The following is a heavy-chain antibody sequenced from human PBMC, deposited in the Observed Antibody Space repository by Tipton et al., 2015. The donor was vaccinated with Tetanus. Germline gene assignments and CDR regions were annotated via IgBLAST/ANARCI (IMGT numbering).Heavy chain of an antibody. V-gene: IGHV3-21*01. J-gene: IGHJ4*02. CDR2: ISSSSRYI. Sequence: SLRLSCAASGFSFSSYAMSWVRQAPGKGLEWVSSISSSSRYIYYADSVKGRFTISRDNAKNSLYLQMISLRAEDTAVYSCARGMAEASNCGGDCCSDCWGQGALATVSS. CDR3: ARGMAEASNCGGDCCSDC. CDR1: GFSFSSYA. D-gene: IGHD2-21*02.